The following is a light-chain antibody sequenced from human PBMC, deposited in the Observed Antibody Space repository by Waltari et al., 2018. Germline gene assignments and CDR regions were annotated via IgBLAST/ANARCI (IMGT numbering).Light chain of an antibody. CDR2: GAS. Sequence: IPMIQSPSSLSASVGDTFTITCRASQDISSSLAWFQQKPGKAPKSLSYGASRLQSGVPSKFSGSESGTDVTLTISSLQPEDFATYYCQQSKSFPLTFGQGTRLEIK. V-gene: IGKV1-16*02. CDR1: QDISSS. CDR3: QQSKSFPLT. J-gene: IGKJ5*01.